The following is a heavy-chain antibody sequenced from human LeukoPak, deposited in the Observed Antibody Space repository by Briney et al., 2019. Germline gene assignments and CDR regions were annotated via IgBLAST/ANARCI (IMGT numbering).Heavy chain of an antibody. CDR1: GGSISSYY. CDR3: ASLGGLAAAGTHYYYYMDV. Sequence: PSETLSLTCTVSGGSISSYYWNWIRQPPGKGLEWIGYIYYSGSTNYNPSLKSRVTISVDTSKNQFSLKLSSVTAADTAVYYCASLGGLAAAGTHYYYYMDVWGKGTTVTVSS. D-gene: IGHD6-13*01. V-gene: IGHV4-59*08. J-gene: IGHJ6*03. CDR2: IYYSGST.